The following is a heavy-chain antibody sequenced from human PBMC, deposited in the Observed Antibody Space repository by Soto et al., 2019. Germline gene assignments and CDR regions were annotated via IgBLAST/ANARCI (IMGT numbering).Heavy chain of an antibody. D-gene: IGHD3-3*01. CDR2: ISSSSSTI. J-gene: IGHJ6*02. Sequence: GGSLRLSCAASGFTFSSYSMNWVRQAPGKGLEWVSYISSSSSTIYYADSVKGRFTISRDNAKNSLYLQMNSLRGEDTAVYYCAREFYDFWSGYHHLGMDVWGQGTTVTVSS. CDR1: GFTFSSYS. V-gene: IGHV3-48*01. CDR3: AREFYDFWSGYHHLGMDV.